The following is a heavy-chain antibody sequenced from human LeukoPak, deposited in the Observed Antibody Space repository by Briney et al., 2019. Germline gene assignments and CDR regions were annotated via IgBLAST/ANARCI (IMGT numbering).Heavy chain of an antibody. CDR3: ARDLVGATFYVAFDI. CDR2: IWYDGSNK. CDR1: GFTFSSYG. J-gene: IGHJ3*02. V-gene: IGHV3-33*01. D-gene: IGHD1-26*01. Sequence: GGSLRLSCAASGFTFSSYGMHWVRQAPGKGLEWVAVIWYDGSNKYYADSVKGRFTISRDNAKNSLYLQMNSLRAEDTAVYYCARDLVGATFYVAFDIWGQGTMVTVSS.